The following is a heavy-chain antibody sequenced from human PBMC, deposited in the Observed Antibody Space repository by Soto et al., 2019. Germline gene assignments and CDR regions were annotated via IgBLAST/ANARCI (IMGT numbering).Heavy chain of an antibody. D-gene: IGHD3-3*01. Sequence: GASVKVSCKASGGSLSNYGISWVRQAPGQGLEWMGAIIPVFGTPNYAQKFQDRVTITADESTTTVYMEVRSLTSEDTAVYYCARDTAHLYYDFWSGYPTNNWFDPWGQGTLVTVSS. CDR3: ARDTAHLYYDFWSGYPTNNWFDP. J-gene: IGHJ5*02. CDR1: GGSLSNYG. CDR2: IIPVFGTP. V-gene: IGHV1-69*13.